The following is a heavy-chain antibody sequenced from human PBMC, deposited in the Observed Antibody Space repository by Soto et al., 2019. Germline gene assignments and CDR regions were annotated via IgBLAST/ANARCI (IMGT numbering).Heavy chain of an antibody. CDR1: GFTFSSYS. CDR2: ISSTSSTI. V-gene: IGHV3-48*02. D-gene: IGHD1-26*01. CDR3: ARDGWAGRSKGGY. J-gene: IGHJ4*02. Sequence: EVQLVESGGGLVQPGGSLRLSCAASGFTFSSYSMNWVRQAPGKGLEWISYISSTSSTIYYADSVKGRFTISRDNANNSLSVQMNSLRDEDTAVYYCARDGWAGRSKGGYWGQGTMVTVSS.